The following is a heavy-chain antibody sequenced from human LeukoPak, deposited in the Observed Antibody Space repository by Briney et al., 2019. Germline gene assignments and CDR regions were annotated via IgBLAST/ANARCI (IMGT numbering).Heavy chain of an antibody. J-gene: IGHJ4*02. CDR1: GFTFSSYS. D-gene: IGHD6-13*01. CDR3: ARGGRIAAVVLDY. CDR2: ISSSSSYI. V-gene: IGHV3-21*01. Sequence: GVLRLSCAASGFTFSSYSMHWVRQAPGKGLEWVSSISSSSSYIFYADSVKGRFTISRDNAKNSLYLQMNSLRAEDTAVYYCARGGRIAAVVLDYWGQGTLVTVSS.